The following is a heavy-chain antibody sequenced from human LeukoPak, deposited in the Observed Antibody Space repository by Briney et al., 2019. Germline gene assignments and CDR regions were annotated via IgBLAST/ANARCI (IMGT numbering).Heavy chain of an antibody. Sequence: GGSLRLSCVASGFTFSSYWMSWVRQAPGKGLEWVANIKQDGSEKYYVDSVKGRFTISRDNAKNSLYLQMNSLRAEDTAVYYCARDGAGVVTAIQGWGQETLVTVSS. J-gene: IGHJ4*02. CDR1: GFTFSSYW. V-gene: IGHV3-7*01. D-gene: IGHD2-21*02. CDR3: ARDGAGVVTAIQG. CDR2: IKQDGSEK.